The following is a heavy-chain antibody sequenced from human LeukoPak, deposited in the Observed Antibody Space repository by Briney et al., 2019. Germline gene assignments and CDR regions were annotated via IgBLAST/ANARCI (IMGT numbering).Heavy chain of an antibody. Sequence: QPSETLSLTCTVSCGSIRNYYWSWIRQPPGEGLEWIGYIYYSGSTNYNPSLKSRVTISVDTSKNQFSLKLNSVTAADTAVYYCARPQGYCSGGSCSFDYWGQGTLVTVSS. J-gene: IGHJ4*02. CDR3: ARPQGYCSGGSCSFDY. CDR2: IYYSGST. CDR1: CGSIRNYY. V-gene: IGHV4-59*08. D-gene: IGHD2-15*01.